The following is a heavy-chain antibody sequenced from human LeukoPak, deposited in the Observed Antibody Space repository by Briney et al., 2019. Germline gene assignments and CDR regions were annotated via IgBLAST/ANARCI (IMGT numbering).Heavy chain of an antibody. J-gene: IGHJ6*02. D-gene: IGHD3-10*02. V-gene: IGHV3-23*01. CDR3: AKDIHYYVAMDV. CDR2: IGSDYKT. CDR1: GFTIGGFA. Sequence: GGSLRLSCAASGFTIGGFAMTWVRQAPGEGLEWVSSIGSDYKTHYSESVKGRFAISRDNSQSTVFLQMNSLRAEDTALYYCAKDIHYYVAMDVWGQGTAVTVSS.